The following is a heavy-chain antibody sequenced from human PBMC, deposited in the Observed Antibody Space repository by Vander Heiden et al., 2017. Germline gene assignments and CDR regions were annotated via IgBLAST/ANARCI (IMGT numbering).Heavy chain of an antibody. J-gene: IGHJ4*02. V-gene: IGHV3-23*01. CDR2: ISGSGGST. CDR3: AKDNSEQWPHYFDY. D-gene: IGHD6-19*01. CDR1: GFTFGSYA. Sequence: EVQLFESGGGLEQPGGSLRLACAAAGFTFGSYAMVWVRQAPGKGLEGVSAISGSGGSTYYADSVKGRFTISRDNSKNTLYLQMNSLRAEDTAVYYCAKDNSEQWPHYFDYWGQGTLVTVSS.